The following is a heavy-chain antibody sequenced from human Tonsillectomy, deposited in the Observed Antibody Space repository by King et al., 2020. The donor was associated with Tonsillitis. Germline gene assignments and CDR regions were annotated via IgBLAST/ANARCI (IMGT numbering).Heavy chain of an antibody. J-gene: IGHJ4*02. D-gene: IGHD6-19*01. CDR2: ISAYAGNT. V-gene: IGHV1-18*01. CDR1: GYTFTSFG. CDR3: ARDPGYSSGCYLDE. Sequence: QLVQSGAEVKKPGASVKVSCKASGYTFTSFGISWVRLAPGQGLEWMGWISAYAGNTKYAQKLQGRVTMTTDSSTSTAYMELRSLRSDDTAVYYCARDPGYSSGCYLDEWGQGTPVTVSS.